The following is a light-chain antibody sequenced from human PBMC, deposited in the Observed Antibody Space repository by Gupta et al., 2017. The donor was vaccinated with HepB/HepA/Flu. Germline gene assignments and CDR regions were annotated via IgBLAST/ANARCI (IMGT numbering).Light chain of an antibody. CDR1: QSLVYSDGNTY. V-gene: IGKV2-30*01. J-gene: IGKJ4*01. Sequence: DVVMTQSPLSLPVTLGQPAPISCRSSQSLVYSDGNTYLSWFQQRPGQSPRRLFYKVSNRDSGVPERFSGSGSGTDFTLKISRVEAEDVAIYYCMQGTHWPLTFGGGTKVEIK. CDR3: MQGTHWPLT. CDR2: KVS.